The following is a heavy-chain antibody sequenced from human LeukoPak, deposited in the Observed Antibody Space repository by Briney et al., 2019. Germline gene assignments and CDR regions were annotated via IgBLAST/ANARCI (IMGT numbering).Heavy chain of an antibody. Sequence: GGSLRLSCAASGFTFSSYAMHWVRQAPGKGLEWVAVISYDGSNKYYADSVKGRFTISRDNSKNTLYLQMNSLRAEDTAVYYCAKTDPTPPVRGVIIAGLDYWGQGTLVTVSS. CDR3: AKTDPTPPVRGVIIAGLDY. CDR1: GFTFSSYA. J-gene: IGHJ4*02. D-gene: IGHD3-10*01. V-gene: IGHV3-30*04. CDR2: ISYDGSNK.